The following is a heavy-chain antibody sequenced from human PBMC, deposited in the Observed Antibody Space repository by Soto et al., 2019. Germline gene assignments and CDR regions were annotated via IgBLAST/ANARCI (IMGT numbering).Heavy chain of an antibody. Sequence: AASVKVSCKGSGYTFTSYGISWVRQAPGQGLEWMGWISAYNGNTNYAQKLQGRVTMTTDTSTSTAYMELRSLRSDDTAVYYCARQNYDFWSGPAPSMDYSGQGTLVTVSS. CDR2: ISAYNGNT. J-gene: IGHJ4*02. CDR1: GYTFTSYG. V-gene: IGHV1-18*01. D-gene: IGHD3-3*01. CDR3: ARQNYDFWSGPAPSMDY.